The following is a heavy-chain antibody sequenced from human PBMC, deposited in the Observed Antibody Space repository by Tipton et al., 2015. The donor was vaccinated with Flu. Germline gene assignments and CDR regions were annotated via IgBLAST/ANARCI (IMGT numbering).Heavy chain of an antibody. CDR2: SSGSSGHT. V-gene: IGHV4-4*08. J-gene: IGHJ4*02. Sequence: TLSLTCTVSGGSISDYYWSWIRQPPGKGLVWIAYSSGSSGHTNYNPSLKSRGTISVDTSKNQFSLKLSSVTAADTAVYYCARALRTTGFDYWGQGTLVTVSS. CDR3: ARALRTTGFDY. D-gene: IGHD1-1*01. CDR1: GGSISDYY.